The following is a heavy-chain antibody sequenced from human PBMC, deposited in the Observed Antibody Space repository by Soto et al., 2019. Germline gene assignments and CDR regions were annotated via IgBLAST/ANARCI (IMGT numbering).Heavy chain of an antibody. CDR1: GGTFSSYA. CDR3: ARYYYYACSDYSGLVDY. Sequence: SVKVSCKASGGTFSSYAISWVRQAPGQGLEWMGGIIPIFGTANYAQKFQGRVTITADESTSTAYMELSSLRSEDTAVYYCARYYYYACSDYSGLVDYSGQGTLITVSS. V-gene: IGHV1-69*13. D-gene: IGHD3-22*01. CDR2: IIPIFGTA. J-gene: IGHJ4*01.